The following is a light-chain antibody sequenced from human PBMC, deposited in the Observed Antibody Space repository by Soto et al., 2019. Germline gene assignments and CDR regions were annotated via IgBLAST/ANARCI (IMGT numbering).Light chain of an antibody. Sequence: QSVLTQPRSVSGSPGQSVTVSCIGTSSDVGDYNSVSWYQQHPGKAPKLMIYDVSKRPSGVPDRFSGSKSGNTASLTISGLQAEDEADYYCCSYVGSYSYVFGIGTK. CDR2: DVS. CDR3: CSYVGSYSYV. J-gene: IGLJ1*01. CDR1: SSDVGDYNS. V-gene: IGLV2-11*01.